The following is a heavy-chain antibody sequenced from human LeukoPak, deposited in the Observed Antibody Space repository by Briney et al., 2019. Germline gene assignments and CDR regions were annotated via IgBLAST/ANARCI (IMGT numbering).Heavy chain of an antibody. CDR2: INPNSGGT. D-gene: IGHD3-22*01. J-gene: IGHJ4*02. CDR1: GYTFTGSF. CDR3: AREDYYDSGSNDY. Sequence: ASVKVSCKASGYTFTGSFMHWVRQAPGQGLEWMGWINPNSGGTQYAQKFQGRVTMTRDTSISTAYMELSRLRSDDTAVYYCAREDYYDSGSNDYWGQGTLVTVSS. V-gene: IGHV1-2*02.